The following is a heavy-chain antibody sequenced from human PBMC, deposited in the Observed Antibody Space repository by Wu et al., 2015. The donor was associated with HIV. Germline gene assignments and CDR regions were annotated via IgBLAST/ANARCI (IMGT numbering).Heavy chain of an antibody. D-gene: IGHD3-22*01. CDR1: GYTFTGHF. J-gene: IGHJ4*02. Sequence: QVQLVQSGAEMKKPGASVTVSCKASGYTFTGHFMHWVRQAPGQGLEWMGWINPNSGDTNYVQKFQGRVTMTRDTSISTVYMELSRLRSDDTAKYYCARERVDYDSGGYRAHRGYYFDYWGQGTLVIVSS. V-gene: IGHV1-2*02. CDR2: INPNSGDT. CDR3: ARERVDYDSGGYRAHRGYYFDY.